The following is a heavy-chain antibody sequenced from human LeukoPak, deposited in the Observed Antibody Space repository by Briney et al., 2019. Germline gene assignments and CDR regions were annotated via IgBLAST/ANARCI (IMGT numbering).Heavy chain of an antibody. CDR3: ARGHYYDSSGYYYNYFYYMDV. CDR2: INHSGST. Sequence: SETLSLTCAVYGGSFSGYYWSWIRQPPGKGLEWIGEINHSGSTNYNPSLKSRVTISVDTSKNQFSLKLSSVTAADTAVYYCARGHYYDSSGYYYNYFYYMDVWGKGTTVTVSS. V-gene: IGHV4-34*01. CDR1: GGSFSGYY. D-gene: IGHD3-22*01. J-gene: IGHJ6*03.